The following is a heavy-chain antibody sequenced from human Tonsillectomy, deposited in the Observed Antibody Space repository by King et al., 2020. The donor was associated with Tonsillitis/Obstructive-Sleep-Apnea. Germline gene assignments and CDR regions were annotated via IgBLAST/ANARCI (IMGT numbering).Heavy chain of an antibody. J-gene: IGHJ6*03. V-gene: IGHV4-59*08. CDR3: AGASGSSDYYSYYMDV. CDR1: GGSISSYY. CDR2: IYYSGST. Sequence: QLQESGPGLVKPSETLSLTCTVSGGSISSYYWSWIRQPPGKGLEWIGYIYYSGSTNYNPSLKSRVTISVDTSTNQFSLKLSSVTAADTAVYYCAGASGSSDYYSYYMDVWGNGTTVTVSS. D-gene: IGHD3-10*01.